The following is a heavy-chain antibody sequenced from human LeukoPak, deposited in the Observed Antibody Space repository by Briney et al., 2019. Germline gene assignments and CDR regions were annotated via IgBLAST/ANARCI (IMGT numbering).Heavy chain of an antibody. CDR2: IYHSGRT. CDR1: GYSISSGYY. D-gene: IGHD3-10*01. Sequence: SSETLSLTCTVSGYSISSGYYWGWIRQPPGKGLEWIGSIYHSGRTFYNPSLKSRVTISVDTSKNQFSLKLSSVTAADTAVYYCASHLLWFGELSRPGFAFDPWGQGTLVTVSS. V-gene: IGHV4-38-2*02. CDR3: ASHLLWFGELSRPGFAFDP. J-gene: IGHJ5*02.